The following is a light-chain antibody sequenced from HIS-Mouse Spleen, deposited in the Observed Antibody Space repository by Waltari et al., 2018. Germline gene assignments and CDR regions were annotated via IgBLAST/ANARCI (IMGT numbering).Light chain of an antibody. J-gene: IGLJ3*02. V-gene: IGLV1-47*01. CDR2: RNN. Sequence: QSVLTPPPSASGTPGQRVTISCSGRSSNIRSNYVYWYQHPPGTAPKLPIHRNNQRPSGVPDRFSGSKSGTSASLAISGLRSEDEADYYCAAWDDSLSGPVFGGGTKLTVL. CDR3: AAWDDSLSGPV. CDR1: SSNIRSNY.